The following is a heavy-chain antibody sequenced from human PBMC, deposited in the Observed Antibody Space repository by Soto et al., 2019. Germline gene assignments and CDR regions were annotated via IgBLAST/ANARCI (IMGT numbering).Heavy chain of an antibody. CDR3: ARAPMGSGFFDY. CDR1: GGTFSSYT. V-gene: IGHV1-69*02. CDR2: IIPILGIA. D-gene: IGHD5-12*01. J-gene: IGHJ4*02. Sequence: ASAKVSCKASGGTFSSYTISWVRQAPGQGLEWMGRIIPILGIANYAQKFQGRVTITADKSTSTAYMELSSLRSEDTAVYYCARAPMGSGFFDYWGQGTLVTVSS.